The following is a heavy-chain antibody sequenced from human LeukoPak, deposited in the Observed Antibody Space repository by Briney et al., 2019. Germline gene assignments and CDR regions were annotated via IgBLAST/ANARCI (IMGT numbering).Heavy chain of an antibody. Sequence: GSLRLSCAASGFTSSSYWMHWVRQVQGKGLVWVSRISGDGTARNYADSVKGRFTISRDDAKNTVDLQMNSLRGEDTAVYYCVRGRGSYGWFDPWGQGTLVTVSS. CDR1: GFTSSSYW. D-gene: IGHD3-10*01. J-gene: IGHJ5*02. V-gene: IGHV3-74*01. CDR2: ISGDGTAR. CDR3: VRGRGSYGWFDP.